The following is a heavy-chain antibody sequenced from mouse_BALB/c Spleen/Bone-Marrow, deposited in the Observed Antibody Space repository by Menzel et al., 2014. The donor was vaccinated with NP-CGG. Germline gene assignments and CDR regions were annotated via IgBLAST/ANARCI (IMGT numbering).Heavy chain of an antibody. CDR2: IRNKAYGYTT. CDR1: GFTFTDYY. J-gene: IGHJ4*01. Sequence: EVKVVESGGGLVQPGGSLILSCTTSGFTFTDYYMSWVRQPPGKALEWLAFIRNKAYGYTTEYSASVRGRFTISRDNSQSILYLQMNTLRAEDSATYYCARFPMDYWGQGTSVTVSS. V-gene: IGHV7-3*02. CDR3: ARFPMDY.